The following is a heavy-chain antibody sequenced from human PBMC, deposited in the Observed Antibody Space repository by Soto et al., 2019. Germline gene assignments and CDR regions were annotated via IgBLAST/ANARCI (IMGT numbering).Heavy chain of an antibody. Sequence: SETLSLTCTVSGGSISSYYWSWIRQPPGKGLEWIGYIYYSRSTNYNPSLESRVTISVDTSKNQFSLKLSSVTAADTAVYYCARDQGKYQPVDVWGQGTTVTVSS. CDR2: IYYSRST. V-gene: IGHV4-59*01. CDR3: ARDQGKYQPVDV. D-gene: IGHD2-2*01. J-gene: IGHJ6*02. CDR1: GGSISSYY.